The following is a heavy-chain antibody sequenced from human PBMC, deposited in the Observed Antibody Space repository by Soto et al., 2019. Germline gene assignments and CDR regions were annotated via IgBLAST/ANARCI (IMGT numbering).Heavy chain of an antibody. CDR2: ISHSGGNT. D-gene: IGHD2-2*01. V-gene: IGHV3-23*01. Sequence: EVQLLESGGGLVQPGGSLRLSCAASGFTFGSYGMSWVRQAPGKGLEWVSAISHSGGNTYYADSVKGRFTISRDNSKNTLYLQMHSLRAEDTAVYYCATFRFCTSTSCFGEEGAYWGQGTLVTVSS. CDR1: GFTFGSYG. J-gene: IGHJ4*02. CDR3: ATFRFCTSTSCFGEEGAY.